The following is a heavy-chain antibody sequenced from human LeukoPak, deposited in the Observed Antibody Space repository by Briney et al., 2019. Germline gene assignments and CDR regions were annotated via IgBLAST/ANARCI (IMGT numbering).Heavy chain of an antibody. D-gene: IGHD6-13*01. CDR2: ISGSSDAI. Sequence: GGSLRLSCAASGFTFSSYSMNWVRQAPGKGLEWVSAISGSSDAIYYADSVKGRFTISRDNAKNSLYLQMNSLRAEDTAVYYCARAIAAAVSWFDPWGQGTLVTVSS. V-gene: IGHV3-21*04. CDR1: GFTFSSYS. CDR3: ARAIAAAVSWFDP. J-gene: IGHJ5*02.